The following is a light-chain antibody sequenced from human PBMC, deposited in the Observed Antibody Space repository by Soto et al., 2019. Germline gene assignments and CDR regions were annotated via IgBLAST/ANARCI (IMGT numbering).Light chain of an antibody. CDR2: KAS. Sequence: DIQMTQSPSTLSASVRDRVTITCRASQSISSWLAWYQQKPGKAPKLLIYKASTLESGVPSRFSGSGSGTEFTLTISSLQPDDFATYYCQQYSTYLWTFGQGTKVDIK. J-gene: IGKJ1*01. V-gene: IGKV1-5*03. CDR1: QSISSW. CDR3: QQYSTYLWT.